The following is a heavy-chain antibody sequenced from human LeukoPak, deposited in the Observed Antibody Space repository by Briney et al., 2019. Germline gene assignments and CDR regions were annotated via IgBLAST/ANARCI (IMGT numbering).Heavy chain of an antibody. CDR3: ARGCGTVGVSF. Sequence: SETLSLTCNVSGGSFTNNYWSWIRQTPEKGLEWIGQINHSGDTSYNPSLKSRVTLSVDKSKNQFSLKLNSVTAADTAVYYCARGCGTVGVSFWGQGTLVTVSS. D-gene: IGHD1/OR15-1a*01. V-gene: IGHV4-34*01. CDR1: GGSFTNNY. J-gene: IGHJ4*02. CDR2: INHSGDT.